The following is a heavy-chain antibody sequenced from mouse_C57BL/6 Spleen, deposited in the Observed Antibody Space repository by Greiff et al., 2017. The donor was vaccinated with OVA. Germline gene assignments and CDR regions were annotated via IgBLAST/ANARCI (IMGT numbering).Heavy chain of an antibody. Sequence: VQLQQSGAELVQPGASVKLSCKASGYTFTSYWMQWVKQRPGQGLEWIGELDPSDCYTNYTQKFKGKATLTVDTSSSPAYLQLSSLTSEDSADYDGARNYSGSEGYFDVWGTGTTVTVSS. D-gene: IGHD2-1*01. CDR3: ARNYSGSEGYFDV. CDR2: LDPSDCYT. J-gene: IGHJ1*03. CDR1: GYTFTSYW. V-gene: IGHV1-50*01.